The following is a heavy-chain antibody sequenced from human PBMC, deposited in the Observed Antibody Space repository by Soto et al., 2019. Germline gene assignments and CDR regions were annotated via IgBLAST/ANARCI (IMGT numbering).Heavy chain of an antibody. J-gene: IGHJ4*02. CDR3: ATHPKYYDFWSGYSFPYYFDY. CDR1: GGTFSSYA. Sequence: QVQLVQSGAEVKKPGSSVKVSCKASGGTFSSYAISWVRQAPGQGLEWMGGIIPIFGTANYAQKFQGRVTITADESTSTAYMELSSLRSEDTAVYHCATHPKYYDFWSGYSFPYYFDYWGQGTLVTVSS. D-gene: IGHD3-3*01. CDR2: IIPIFGTA. V-gene: IGHV1-69*01.